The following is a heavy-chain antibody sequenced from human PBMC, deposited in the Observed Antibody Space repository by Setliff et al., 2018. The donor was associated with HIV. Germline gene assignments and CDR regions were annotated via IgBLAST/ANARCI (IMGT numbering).Heavy chain of an antibody. V-gene: IGHV1-2*02. CDR3: ARVVDRDYDFWSAYEY. CDR2: INPNGGGT. D-gene: IGHD3-3*01. Sequence: ASVKVSCKASGYTFSDHYMHWVRQAPGQGLEWMGWINPNGGGTHQSRSFGGRVTMTMDTSIDTAYMELSWLTSDDTAVYYCARVVDRDYDFWSAYEYWGQGTMVTVSS. CDR1: GYTFSDHY. J-gene: IGHJ4*02.